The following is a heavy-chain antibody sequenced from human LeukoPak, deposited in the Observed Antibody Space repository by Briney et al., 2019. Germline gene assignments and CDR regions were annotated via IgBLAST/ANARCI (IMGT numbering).Heavy chain of an antibody. J-gene: IGHJ3*02. D-gene: IGHD3-22*01. CDR3: ARGRDYYDSSGKTHRKKDAFDI. CDR2: INHSGST. V-gene: IGHV4-34*01. Sequence: PSETLSLTCAVYGGSFSGYYWSWIRQPPGKGLEWIGEINHSGSTNYNPSLKSRVTISVDTSKNQLSLKLSSVTAADTAVYYCARGRDYYDSSGKTHRKKDAFDIWGQGTMVTVSS. CDR1: GGSFSGYY.